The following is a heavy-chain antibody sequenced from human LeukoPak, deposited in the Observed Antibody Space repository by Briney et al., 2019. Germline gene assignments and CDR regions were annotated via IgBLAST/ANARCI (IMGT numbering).Heavy chain of an antibody. CDR2: IDYSGST. CDR3: ARVLLLPAAGVIDY. Sequence: PSETQSLTCTVSGGSISSSGYCWGWIRQPPGKVLEWIGSIDYSGSTNYNPSLKSRVTISVDTSKNQFSLKLSSVTAADTAVYYCARVLLLPAAGVIDYWGQGTLVTVSS. CDR1: GGSISSSGYC. D-gene: IGHD2-2*01. V-gene: IGHV4-39*07. J-gene: IGHJ4*02.